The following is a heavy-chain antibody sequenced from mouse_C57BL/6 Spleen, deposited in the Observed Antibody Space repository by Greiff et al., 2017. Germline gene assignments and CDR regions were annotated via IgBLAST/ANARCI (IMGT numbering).Heavy chain of an antibody. D-gene: IGHD3-3*01. CDR2: IWSGGST. CDR3: ARGEGDLCFDV. J-gene: IGHJ1*03. Sequence: VKLMESGPGLVQPSQSLSITCTVSGFSLTSYGVHWVRQSPGKGLEWLGVIWSGGSTDYNAAFISRRSISQDNSKSQVFFKLNSLPTDDTAIYYCARGEGDLCFDVWGTGTSVTVSS. CDR1: GFSLTSYG. V-gene: IGHV2-2*01.